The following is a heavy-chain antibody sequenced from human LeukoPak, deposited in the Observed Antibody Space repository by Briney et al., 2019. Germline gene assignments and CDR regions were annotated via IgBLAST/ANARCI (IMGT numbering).Heavy chain of an antibody. J-gene: IGHJ3*02. Sequence: GGSLRLSCAASGFTFSTYWMSWVRQAPGKGLEWVANIQQDGIKKYYVDSVEGRFTISRDNAKNSLYLQMNSLRAEDTAVYYCAREGYCSSTSCFLAFDIWGQGTMVTVSS. CDR3: AREGYCSSTSCFLAFDI. CDR1: GFTFSTYW. CDR2: IQQDGIKK. D-gene: IGHD2-2*01. V-gene: IGHV3-7*01.